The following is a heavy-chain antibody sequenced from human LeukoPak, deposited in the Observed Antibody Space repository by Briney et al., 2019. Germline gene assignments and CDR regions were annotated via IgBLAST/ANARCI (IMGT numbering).Heavy chain of an antibody. CDR2: IYCSGST. Sequence: SDTLSLTCAVSGYSISSSNWWGWIRQPPGKGLEWIGYIYCSGSTYYNPSLKSRVTMSVDTCMNQFSLKLSSVTAVDTAVYYCARGATVTTGNAFDIWGQGTMVTVSS. J-gene: IGHJ3*02. CDR3: ARGATVTTGNAFDI. D-gene: IGHD4-17*01. CDR1: GYSISSSNW. V-gene: IGHV4-28*03.